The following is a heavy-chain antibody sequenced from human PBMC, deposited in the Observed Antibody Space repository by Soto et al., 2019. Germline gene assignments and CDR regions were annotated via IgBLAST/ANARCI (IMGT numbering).Heavy chain of an antibody. V-gene: IGHV4-34*01. J-gene: IGHJ4*02. CDR1: GGSFSGYY. CDR2: INHSGST. D-gene: IGHD6-13*01. Sequence: QVQLQQWGAGLLKPSETLSLTCAVYGGSFSGYYWSWIRQPPGKGLEWIGEINHSGSTNYNPSLNSRVTISVDTSKNQFSLKLTSVTAADTAVYYCARTYSSSWSPFEYWGQGTLVTVSS. CDR3: ARTYSSSWSPFEY.